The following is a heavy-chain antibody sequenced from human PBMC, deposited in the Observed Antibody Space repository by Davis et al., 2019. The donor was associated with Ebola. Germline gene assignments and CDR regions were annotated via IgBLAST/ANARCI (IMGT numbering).Heavy chain of an antibody. J-gene: IGHJ4*02. Sequence: ASVKVSCKASGYTFSSHGISWVRQAPGQGLEWMGWINPHNGNTNYAQNVQGRVTLTTDTSTSTAYMEVGSLRSDDTAVYYCARAQFPTTSDHWGQGTLVTVSS. V-gene: IGHV1-18*01. CDR2: INPHNGNT. CDR3: ARAQFPTTSDH. CDR1: GYTFSSHG. D-gene: IGHD1-1*01.